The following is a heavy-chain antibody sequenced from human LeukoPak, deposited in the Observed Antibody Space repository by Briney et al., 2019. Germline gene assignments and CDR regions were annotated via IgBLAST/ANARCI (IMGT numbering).Heavy chain of an antibody. CDR1: GGTFSSYA. J-gene: IGHJ4*02. Sequence: SVKVSCKASGGTFSSYAISWVRQAPGQGLEWMGRIIPILGIANYAQKFQGRVTITADKSTSTAYMELSSLRSEDTAVYYCARLGTGEGLSLWGQGTLVTVSS. CDR3: ARLGTGEGLSL. D-gene: IGHD7-27*01. CDR2: IIPILGIA. V-gene: IGHV1-69*04.